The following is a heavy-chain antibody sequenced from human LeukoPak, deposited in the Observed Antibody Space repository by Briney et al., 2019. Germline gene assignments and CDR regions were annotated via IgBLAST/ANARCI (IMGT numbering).Heavy chain of an antibody. V-gene: IGHV4-4*07. Sequence: SETLSFTCAVSGYFIGSGYYWSWIRQPAGKGLEWIGRIYTSGSTNYNPSLKSRVTMSVDTSKNQFSLKLSSVTAADTAVYYCAREYSSSWYWFDPWGQGTLVTVSS. CDR3: AREYSSSWYWFDP. CDR1: GYFIGSGYY. J-gene: IGHJ5*02. D-gene: IGHD6-13*01. CDR2: IYTSGST.